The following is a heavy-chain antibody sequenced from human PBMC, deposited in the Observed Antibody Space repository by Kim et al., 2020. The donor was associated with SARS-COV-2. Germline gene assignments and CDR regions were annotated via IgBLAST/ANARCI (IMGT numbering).Heavy chain of an antibody. CDR3: ATVRTTTYVFDY. Sequence: GGSLRLSCAASGFTFSDHYMDWVRQPPGKGLEWVGRCRYKANNYTTEYAASVRGRFTISRDDSKNSLYLQMNSLKTEDTAVYYCATVRTTTYVFDYWGQGALVTVSS. D-gene: IGHD1-7*01. J-gene: IGHJ4*02. CDR1: GFTFSDHY. V-gene: IGHV3-72*01. CDR2: CRYKANNYTT.